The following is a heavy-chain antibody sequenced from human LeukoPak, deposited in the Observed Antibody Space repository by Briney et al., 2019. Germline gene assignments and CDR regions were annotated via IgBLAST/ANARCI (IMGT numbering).Heavy chain of an antibody. Sequence: ASVKVSCKASGYTFTMYGISWVRQAPGQGLEWMGWISTYNGNTNYAQNFQGRVTMTTDTSTSTAYMELRSLRSDDTAVYYCAREPTGSSGYYFDYWGQGTLVTVSS. CDR1: GYTFTMYG. CDR2: ISTYNGNT. D-gene: IGHD3-10*01. V-gene: IGHV1-18*01. J-gene: IGHJ4*02. CDR3: AREPTGSSGYYFDY.